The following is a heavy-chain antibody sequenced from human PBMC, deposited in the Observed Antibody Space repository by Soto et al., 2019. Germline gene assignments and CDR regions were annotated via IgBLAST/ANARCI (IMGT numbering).Heavy chain of an antibody. V-gene: IGHV3-30*18. CDR3: AKDSGYDFWSGYYPDGAFDI. D-gene: IGHD3-3*01. J-gene: IGHJ3*02. CDR1: GFTFSSYG. CDR2: ISYDGSNK. Sequence: GGSLRLSCAASGFTFSSYGMHWVRQAPGKGLEWVAVISYDGSNKYYADSVKGRFTISRDNSKNTLYLQMNSLRAEDTAVYYCAKDSGYDFWSGYYPDGAFDIWGQGTMVTVSS.